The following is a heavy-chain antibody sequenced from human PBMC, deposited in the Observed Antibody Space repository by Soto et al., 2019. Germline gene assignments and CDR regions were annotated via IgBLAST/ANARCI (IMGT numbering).Heavy chain of an antibody. J-gene: IGHJ3*02. CDR1: GFSFSTYS. CDR3: AKCMQAYWNYDAHHI. V-gene: IGHV3-23*01. D-gene: IGHD2-8*01. Sequence: PGGSLRLSCAASGFSFSTYSMTWVRQAPGKGLKWVAHITATGGTTYYTDSVKGRFTISRDTSRNTLYLQMNSLRAEDTALYYCAKCMQAYWNYDAHHIWGQGTMVTVSS. CDR2: ITATGGTT.